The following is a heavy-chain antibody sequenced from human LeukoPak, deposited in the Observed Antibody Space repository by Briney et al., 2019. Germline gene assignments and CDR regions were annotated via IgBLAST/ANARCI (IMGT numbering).Heavy chain of an antibody. J-gene: IGHJ4*02. Sequence: GGSLRLSCAASGFTFSSYSMNWVRQAPGKGLEWVSSIISGSTYIYYADSVKGRFTISRDNAKNSLYLQMNSLRAEDTAVYYCARGGGGNPYYFDYWGQGTLVTVS. CDR2: IISGSTYI. V-gene: IGHV3-21*01. D-gene: IGHD2-15*01. CDR3: ARGGGGNPYYFDY. CDR1: GFTFSSYS.